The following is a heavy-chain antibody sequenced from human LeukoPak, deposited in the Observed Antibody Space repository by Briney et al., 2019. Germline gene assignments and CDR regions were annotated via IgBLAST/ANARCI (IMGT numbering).Heavy chain of an antibody. CDR3: ARDSRDYGDTGY. CDR2: ISAYNGNT. CDR1: GYTFTSYG. D-gene: IGHD4-17*01. Sequence: ASVKVSCKASGYTFTSYGISWVRQAPGQGLEWMGWISAYNGNTNYAQKLQGRVTMTTDTSTSTAYMEPRSLRSDDTAVYYCARDSRDYGDTGYWGQGTLVTVSS. V-gene: IGHV1-18*01. J-gene: IGHJ4*02.